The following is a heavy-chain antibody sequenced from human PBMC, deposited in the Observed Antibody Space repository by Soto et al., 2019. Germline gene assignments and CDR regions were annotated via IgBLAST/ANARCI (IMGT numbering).Heavy chain of an antibody. CDR1: GGSIRSGSYY. J-gene: IGHJ3*02. V-gene: IGHV4-31*03. Sequence: SETLSLTCTVSGGSIRSGSYYWSWIRQHPGKGLECIGYIYNSGSTYYNPSLKSRVTISGDTSKNQFSLRLHSVTAADTAVYYCARGDYDSSGYYYVDAFDIWGQGTMVTVSS. CDR3: ARGDYDSSGYYYVDAFDI. CDR2: IYNSGST. D-gene: IGHD3-22*01.